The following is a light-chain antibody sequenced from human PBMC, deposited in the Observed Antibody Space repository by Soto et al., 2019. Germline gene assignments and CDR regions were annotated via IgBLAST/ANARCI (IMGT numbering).Light chain of an antibody. CDR2: GAS. CDR3: QQYNNWPPLT. CDR1: EYVSNN. J-gene: IGKJ5*01. Sequence: ETVMTQSPATLSVSPGERVTLSCRASEYVSNNLAWYQQRPGQPPRLLIYGASTRATGIPSRFSGSGSGTEFTLTISGLQSVDFAIYFCQQYNNWPPLTFGQGTRLEVK. V-gene: IGKV3-15*01.